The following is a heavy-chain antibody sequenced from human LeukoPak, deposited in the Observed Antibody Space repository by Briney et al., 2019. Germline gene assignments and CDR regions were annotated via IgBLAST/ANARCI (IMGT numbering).Heavy chain of an antibody. CDR1: GFTLSTYS. D-gene: IGHD1-26*01. CDR3: ARDRSPFDY. J-gene: IGHJ4*02. Sequence: GGSLRLSCAASGFTLSTYSMNWVRQAPGKGLEWVSYISSSSSAIYYADSVRGRFTISRDNAKNSLYLQMNSLRAEDTAVYYCARDRSPFDYWGQGTLVTVSS. V-gene: IGHV3-48*04. CDR2: ISSSSSAI.